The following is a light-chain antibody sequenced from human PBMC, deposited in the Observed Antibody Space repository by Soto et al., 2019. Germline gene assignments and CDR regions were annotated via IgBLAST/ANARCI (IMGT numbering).Light chain of an antibody. CDR2: GAS. Sequence: EIVMTQSPVTLSVSPGERATLSCRASQSVSSNLAWYKQKLGQAHRLLIYGASARATGIPARFSGSGSGTEFTLTISSLPSEDFAVYFCQQYNNWPPLDTFGQGTKVEIK. V-gene: IGKV3-15*01. CDR3: QQYNNWPPLDT. J-gene: IGKJ2*01. CDR1: QSVSSN.